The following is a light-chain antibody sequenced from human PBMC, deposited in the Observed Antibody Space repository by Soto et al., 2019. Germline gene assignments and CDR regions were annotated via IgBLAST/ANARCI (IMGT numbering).Light chain of an antibody. V-gene: IGLV2-14*01. J-gene: IGLJ1*01. CDR1: NSDGGDYNS. CDR2: DVS. CDR3: SSYTSSSTL. Sequence: QSALTQPASVSGSPVQSITISCTGTNSDGGDYNSVSWYQQHPGKAPKLMIYDVSNRPSGVSNRFSGSKSGNTASLIISGLQAEDEADYYCSSYTSSSTLFGTGTKVTVL.